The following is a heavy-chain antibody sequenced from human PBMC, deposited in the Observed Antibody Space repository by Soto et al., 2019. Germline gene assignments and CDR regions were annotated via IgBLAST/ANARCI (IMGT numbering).Heavy chain of an antibody. Sequence: QVQLVESGGGVVQPGRSLRLSCAASGFTFSYYGMHWVRQAPGKGLEWVAVIWYDGSNKFYADSVKGRFTISRDNSKNTQFLQMNSLRAEDTAVYYCARDRGSYGYYYGMDVWGQGTTVTVSS. CDR1: GFTFSYYG. D-gene: IGHD5-18*01. CDR2: IWYDGSNK. V-gene: IGHV3-33*01. CDR3: ARDRGSYGYYYGMDV. J-gene: IGHJ6*02.